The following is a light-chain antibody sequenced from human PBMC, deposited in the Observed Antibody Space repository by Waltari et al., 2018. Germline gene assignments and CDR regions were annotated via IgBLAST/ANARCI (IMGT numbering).Light chain of an antibody. V-gene: IGKV3-15*01. Sequence: EIVRTQPPATLSVSPGERATSSCRASKSVTSKLAWYQQKPVQAPRLLFYGASTRATGIPARFSGSGSGTEFTLTISSLQSEDFAVYYCQQYNNWPRTFGGGTKVEIK. CDR1: KSVTSK. CDR3: QQYNNWPRT. CDR2: GAS. J-gene: IGKJ4*01.